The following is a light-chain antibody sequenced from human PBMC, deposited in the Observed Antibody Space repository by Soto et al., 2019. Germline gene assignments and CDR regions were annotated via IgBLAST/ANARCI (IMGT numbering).Light chain of an antibody. CDR2: AAS. V-gene: IGKV1-39*01. J-gene: IGKJ1*01. CDR3: QQSYSTPWT. CDR1: QSISSY. Sequence: DIQMTQSPSSLSASVGDRVTITCRASQSISSYLNWYQQKPGKAPKLLMYAASSLQSGVPSRFSGSGSGTHFTLTISSLPPEDFATYYCQQSYSTPWTFGQGTKVEIK.